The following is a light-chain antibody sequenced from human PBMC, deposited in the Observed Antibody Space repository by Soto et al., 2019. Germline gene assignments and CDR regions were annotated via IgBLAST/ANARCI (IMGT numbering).Light chain of an antibody. V-gene: IGLV1-44*01. CDR3: AAWDDNLNGLV. CDR2: SNN. J-gene: IGLJ2*01. CDR1: SSNIGSNA. Sequence: QPVLTQSPSASGTPGQRVTISCSGSSSNIGSNAVSWYQQLPGTAPKLLMYSNNQRPSGVPDRFSGSKSGTSASLAISGLQSEDEADYYCAAWDDNLNGLVFGGGTKLTVL.